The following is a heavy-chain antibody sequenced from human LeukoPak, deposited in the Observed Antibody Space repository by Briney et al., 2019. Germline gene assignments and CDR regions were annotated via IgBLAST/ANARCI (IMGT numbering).Heavy chain of an antibody. CDR2: MNPSSGDT. V-gene: IGHV1-8*01. J-gene: IGHJ3*02. D-gene: IGHD6-13*01. CDR1: GYTFTSYD. Sequence: ASVKVSCKASGYTFTSYDINWVRQATGQGLEWMGWMNPSSGDTGYAQNFQGRVTITRDTSISTAYMELSSLRSEDTAVYYCTRDMRGAAAADDAFDIWGQGTMVTVSS. CDR3: TRDMRGAAAADDAFDI.